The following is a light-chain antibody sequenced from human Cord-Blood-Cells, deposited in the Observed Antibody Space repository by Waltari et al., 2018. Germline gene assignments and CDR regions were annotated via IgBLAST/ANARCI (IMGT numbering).Light chain of an antibody. CDR1: QSISSW. V-gene: IGKV1-5*01. CDR3: QQYNSYSGT. J-gene: IGKJ3*01. CDR2: DAS. Sequence: DIQMTQSPSTLSASVEDRVTITCRASQSISSWLAWYQQKPGKAPKLLIYDASSLESGVPSRFSGSGSGTEFTLTISSLQPDDFATYYCQQYNSYSGTFGPGTKVDIK.